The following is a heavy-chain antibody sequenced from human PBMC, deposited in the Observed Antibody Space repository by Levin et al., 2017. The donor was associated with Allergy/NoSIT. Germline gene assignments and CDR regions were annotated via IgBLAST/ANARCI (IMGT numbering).Heavy chain of an antibody. Sequence: GESLKISCKASGYTFTGYYMHWVRQAPGQGLEWMGWINPNSGGTNYAQKFQGRVTMTRDTSISTAYMELSRLRSDDTAVYYCARPHSSGWYITDFDYWGQGTLVTVSS. D-gene: IGHD6-19*01. CDR3: ARPHSSGWYITDFDY. J-gene: IGHJ4*02. CDR2: INPNSGGT. V-gene: IGHV1-2*02. CDR1: GYTFTGYY.